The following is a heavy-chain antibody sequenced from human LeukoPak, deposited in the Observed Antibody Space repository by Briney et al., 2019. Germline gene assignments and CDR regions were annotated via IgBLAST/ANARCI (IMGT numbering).Heavy chain of an antibody. CDR1: GFTFSSYS. V-gene: IGHV3-21*01. J-gene: IGHJ6*03. CDR3: ARDQPEMTGPQGLGYYYYYMDV. D-gene: IGHD3-9*01. CDR2: ISSSSSYI. Sequence: GGSLRLSCAASGFTFSSYSMNWVRQAPGKGLEWVSSISSSSSYIYYADSVKGRFTISRDNAKNSLYLQMNSLRAEDTAVYYCARDQPEMTGPQGLGYYYYYMDVWGKGTTVTISS.